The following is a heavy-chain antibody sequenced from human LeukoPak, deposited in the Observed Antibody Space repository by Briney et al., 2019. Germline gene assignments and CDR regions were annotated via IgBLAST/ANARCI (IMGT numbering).Heavy chain of an antibody. D-gene: IGHD5-18*01. CDR2: IYYSGST. J-gene: IGHJ4*02. CDR1: GGSISSYY. V-gene: IGHV4-59*12. CDR3: ASFEYSYGFYFDY. Sequence: SETLSLTCTVSGGSISSYYWSWIRQPPGKGLEWIGYIYYSGSTNYNPSLKSRVTISVDKSKNQFSLKLSSVTAADTAVYYCASFEYSYGFYFDYWGQGTLVTVSS.